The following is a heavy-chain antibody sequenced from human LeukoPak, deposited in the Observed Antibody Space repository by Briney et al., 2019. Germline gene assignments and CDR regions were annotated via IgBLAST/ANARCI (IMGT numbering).Heavy chain of an antibody. Sequence: SSETLSLTCAVYGGSFSGYYWSWIRQPPGKGLEWIGEINHSGGTNYNPSLKSRVTISVDTSKNQFSLKLSSVTAADTAGYYCARDRYYYDSSGYSLDYWGQGTLVTVSS. CDR1: GGSFSGYY. V-gene: IGHV4-34*01. J-gene: IGHJ4*02. CDR2: INHSGGT. CDR3: ARDRYYYDSSGYSLDY. D-gene: IGHD3-22*01.